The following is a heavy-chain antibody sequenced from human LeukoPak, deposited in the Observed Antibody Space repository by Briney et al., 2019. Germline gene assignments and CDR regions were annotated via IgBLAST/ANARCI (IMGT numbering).Heavy chain of an antibody. CDR1: GFTFSIYA. D-gene: IGHD2-2*01. V-gene: IGHV3-64D*09. Sequence: PGGSLRLSCSASGFTFSIYAMHWVRQAPGKGLECVSAISSNGGSTSYADSVKGRFSISRDNSKNTLYLQMSSLRAEDTAVYYCARDLHIVIVPTATDYYYYYGLDVWGQGTTVTVSS. CDR3: ARDLHIVIVPTATDYYYYYGLDV. J-gene: IGHJ6*02. CDR2: ISSNGGST.